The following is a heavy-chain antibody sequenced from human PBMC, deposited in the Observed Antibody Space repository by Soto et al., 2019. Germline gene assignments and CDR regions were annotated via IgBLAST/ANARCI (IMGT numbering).Heavy chain of an antibody. D-gene: IGHD1-1*01. CDR3: VRDGTKTLRDWFDP. Sequence: SETLSLTCTVSGGSISSYYWSWIRQPPGKGLEWIGYIYYSGSTNYNPSLKSRVTISVDTSKKQFSLRLRSVTAADTAVYYCVRDGTKTLRDWFDPWGQGISVTVSS. CDR2: IYYSGST. CDR1: GGSISSYY. V-gene: IGHV4-59*12. J-gene: IGHJ5*02.